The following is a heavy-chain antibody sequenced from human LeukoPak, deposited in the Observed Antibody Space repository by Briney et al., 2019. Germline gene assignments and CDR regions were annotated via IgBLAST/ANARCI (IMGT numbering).Heavy chain of an antibody. CDR2: INHSGST. D-gene: IGHD5-18*01. CDR1: GGSFSGYY. CDR3: AFVDTAYNYFDY. J-gene: IGHJ4*02. Sequence: SGPGLVKPSETLSLTCAVYGGSFSGYYWSWIRQPPGKGLEWIGEINHSGSTNYNPSLKSRVTISVDTSKNQFSLKLSSVTAADTAVYYCAFVDTAYNYFDYWGQGTLVTVSS. V-gene: IGHV4-34*01.